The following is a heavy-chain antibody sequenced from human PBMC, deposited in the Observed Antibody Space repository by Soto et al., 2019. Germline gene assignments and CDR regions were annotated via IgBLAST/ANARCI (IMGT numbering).Heavy chain of an antibody. J-gene: IGHJ3*02. CDR1: GYTFTGYY. D-gene: IGHD2-15*01. CDR2: INPNSGDT. CDR3: AVADNDAFDI. Sequence: ASVKVSCKASGYTFTGYYMHWVRQAPGQGLEWMGWINPNSGDTNYAQKFQGRVSMTRNTSISTAYMELGSLRSEDTAVYYCAVADNDAFDIWGQGTMVTVS. V-gene: IGHV1-2*02.